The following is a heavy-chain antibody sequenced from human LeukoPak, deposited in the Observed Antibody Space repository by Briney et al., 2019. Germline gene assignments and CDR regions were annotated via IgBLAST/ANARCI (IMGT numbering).Heavy chain of an antibody. D-gene: IGHD6-19*01. V-gene: IGHV4-59*01. Sequence: SETLSLTCTVSGGSLSSYYWSWIRQPPGKGLEWIGYIYYSGSTNCNPSLKSRVTISVDTSKNQFSLKLSSVTAADTAVYYWARTGGDSSGPWCFDYWGQGTLVTVSS. CDR3: ARTGGDSSGPWCFDY. CDR2: IYYSGST. J-gene: IGHJ4*02. CDR1: GGSLSSYY.